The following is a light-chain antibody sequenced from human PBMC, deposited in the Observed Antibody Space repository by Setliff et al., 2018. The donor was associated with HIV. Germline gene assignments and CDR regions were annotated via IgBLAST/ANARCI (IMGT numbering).Light chain of an antibody. Sequence: QSALTQPASVSGSPGQSITISCTGTSSNIGSYNHVSWYQQHPGKAPKLMIYEATKRPLGVSYRFSGAKSGNTASLTISGPQAEDETDYYCCSYAGSSTFVFGTGTKVTVL. V-gene: IGLV2-23*02. J-gene: IGLJ1*01. CDR3: CSYAGSSTFV. CDR2: EAT. CDR1: SSNIGSYNH.